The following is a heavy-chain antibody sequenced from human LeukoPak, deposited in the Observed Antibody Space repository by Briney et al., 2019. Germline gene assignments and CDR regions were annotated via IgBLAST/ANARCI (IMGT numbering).Heavy chain of an antibody. J-gene: IGHJ3*02. CDR2: ISSRGHTI. CDR3: ATEVEYSTNGFDT. V-gene: IGHV3-11*04. CDR1: QFTLSDYY. D-gene: IGHD6-13*01. Sequence: GGSLRLSCAAAQFTLSDYYVSWIRQAPGSGLESVSYISSRGHTIYYAASVKGRFTISRDDAKNEVYLQMTGLRAEDTALYYCATEVEYSTNGFDTWGQGTMVTVSS.